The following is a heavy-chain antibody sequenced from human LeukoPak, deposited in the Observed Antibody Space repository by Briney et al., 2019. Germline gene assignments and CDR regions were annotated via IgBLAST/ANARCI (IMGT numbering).Heavy chain of an antibody. CDR3: ARASDPWLQLT. D-gene: IGHD5-24*01. CDR2: IKQDGSEK. CDR1: GFTFSNYW. V-gene: IGHV3-7*05. J-gene: IGHJ5*02. Sequence: PGGSPGLSCAASGFTFSNYWMIWVRQAPGKGLEWVGNIKQDGSEKRYADSVRGRFSISRDNAQTSLYLQMNSLRAEDTAVYYCARASDPWLQLTWGQGTLVTVSS.